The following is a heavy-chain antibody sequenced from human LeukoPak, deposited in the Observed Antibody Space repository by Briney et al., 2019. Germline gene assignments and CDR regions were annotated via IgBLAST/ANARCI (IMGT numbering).Heavy chain of an antibody. Sequence: GGSLRLSCAASGFTVSSNYMSWVRQAPGKGLEWVSVIYSGGNTYYADSVKGRFTISRDNSKNTLYLQMNSLRAEDTAVYYCARDSSDYGGKGVDYWGQGTPVTVSS. V-gene: IGHV3-53*01. J-gene: IGHJ4*02. D-gene: IGHD4-23*01. CDR2: IYSGGNT. CDR3: ARDSSDYGGKGVDY. CDR1: GFTVSSNY.